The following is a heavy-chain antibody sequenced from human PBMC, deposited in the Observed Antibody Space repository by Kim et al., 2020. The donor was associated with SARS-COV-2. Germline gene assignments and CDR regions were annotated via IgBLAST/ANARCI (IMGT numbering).Heavy chain of an antibody. CDR1: GFTFSSYS. Sequence: GGSLRLSCAASGFTFSSYSMNWVRQAPGKGLEWVSSISSSSSYIYYADSVKGRFTISRDNAKNSLYLQMNSLRAEDTAVYYCARVSFRCSSTSCYVDYWGQGTLVTVSS. CDR3: ARVSFRCSSTSCYVDY. CDR2: ISSSSSYI. D-gene: IGHD2-2*01. V-gene: IGHV3-21*01. J-gene: IGHJ4*02.